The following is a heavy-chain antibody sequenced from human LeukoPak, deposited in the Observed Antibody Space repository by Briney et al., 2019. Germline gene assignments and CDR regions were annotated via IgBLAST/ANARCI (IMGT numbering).Heavy chain of an antibody. V-gene: IGHV4-31*03. CDR2: IYYSGGT. D-gene: IGHD3-22*01. Sequence: SETLSLTCTVSGGSISSGGYYWSWIRQHPGKGLEWIGYIYYSGGTYYNPSLKGRVTISVDTSKNQFSLKLSSVTAADTAVYYCARDQLRYYYDSSGYSTYYYYGMDAWGQGTTVTVSS. CDR1: GGSISSGGYY. J-gene: IGHJ6*02. CDR3: ARDQLRYYYDSSGYSTYYYYGMDA.